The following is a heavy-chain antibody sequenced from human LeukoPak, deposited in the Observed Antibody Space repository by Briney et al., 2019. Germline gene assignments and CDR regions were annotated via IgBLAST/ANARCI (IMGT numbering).Heavy chain of an antibody. CDR2: IKQDGSEK. D-gene: IGHD5-12*01. V-gene: IGHV3-7*01. Sequence: GGSLRLSCAASGFTFSSYWMSWVRQAPGKGLEWVANIKQDGSEKYYVDSVKGQFTISRDNAKNSLYLQMNSLRAEDTAVYYCARAGSGYDYLFDYYYMDVWGKGTTVTVSS. CDR3: ARAGSGYDYLFDYYYMDV. CDR1: GFTFSSYW. J-gene: IGHJ6*03.